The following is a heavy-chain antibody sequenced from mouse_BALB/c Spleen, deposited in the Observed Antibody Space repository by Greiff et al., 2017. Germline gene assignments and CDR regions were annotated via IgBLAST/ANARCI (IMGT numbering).Heavy chain of an antibody. J-gene: IGHJ1*01. V-gene: IGHV3-2*02. Sequence: DVQLQESGPGLVKPSQSLSLTCTVTGYSITSDYAWTWIRQFPGNKLEWMGYISYSGSTSYNPSLKSRISITRDTSKNQFFLQLNSVTTEDTATYYCARAGYYGGWYFDVWGAGTTVTVSS. CDR2: ISYSGST. CDR3: ARAGYYGGWYFDV. CDR1: GYSITSDYA. D-gene: IGHD2-3*01.